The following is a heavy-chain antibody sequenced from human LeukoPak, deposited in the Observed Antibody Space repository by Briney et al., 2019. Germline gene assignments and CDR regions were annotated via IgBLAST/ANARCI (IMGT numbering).Heavy chain of an antibody. D-gene: IGHD6-6*01. CDR3: ASHRTLYSSSPLREFDY. V-gene: IGHV1-18*01. Sequence: ASVNVSCKASGYTFTSYGISWVRQAPGQGLEWMGWISAYNGNTNYAQKLQGRVTMTRDTSLSTAYMELSRLRSDDTAVYYCASHRTLYSSSPLREFDYWGQGTLVTVSS. CDR1: GYTFTSYG. J-gene: IGHJ4*02. CDR2: ISAYNGNT.